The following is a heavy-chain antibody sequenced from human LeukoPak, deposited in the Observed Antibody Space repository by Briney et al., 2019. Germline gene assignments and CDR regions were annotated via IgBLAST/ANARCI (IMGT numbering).Heavy chain of an antibody. V-gene: IGHV5-10-1*01. D-gene: IGHD6-6*01. CDR3: ARRGRSSSNFDF. CDR1: GYSFTSYW. CDR2: IDPSDSYT. J-gene: IGHJ4*02. Sequence: GESLKISCKVSGYSFTSYWIRWVRQMPGKGLEWMGRIDPSDSYTNYSPLFEGHVASSADKSISTAYLQWSSLKASDTAIYYCARRGRSSSNFDFWGQGTLVTVSS.